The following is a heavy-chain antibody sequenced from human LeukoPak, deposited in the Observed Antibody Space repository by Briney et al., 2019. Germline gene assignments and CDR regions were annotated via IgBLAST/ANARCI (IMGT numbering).Heavy chain of an antibody. CDR1: GYTFTGYY. CDR2: INPNSGGT. J-gene: IGHJ4*02. CDR3: ARGGYTVTKGFDY. V-gene: IGHV1-2*06. D-gene: IGHD4-17*01. Sequence: ASVKVSCKASGYTFTGYYMHWVRQAPGQGLEWMGRINPNSGGTNYAQKFQGRVTMTRDTSISTAYMELSRLRSDDTAVYYCARGGYTVTKGFDYWGQGTLVTVSA.